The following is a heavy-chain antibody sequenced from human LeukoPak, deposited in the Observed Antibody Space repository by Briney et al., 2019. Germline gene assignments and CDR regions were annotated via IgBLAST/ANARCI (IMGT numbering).Heavy chain of an antibody. CDR2: IHYSGST. V-gene: IGHV4-59*08. Sequence: TSETLSLTCTVSGGSISSYYWSWIRQPPGKGLEWIGYIHYSGSTNYNPSLKSRVTISVDTSKNQFSLKLSSVTAADTAVYYCARHRVRSGYSYGYVTDWGQGTLVTVSS. J-gene: IGHJ4*02. CDR3: ARHRVRSGYSYGYVTD. CDR1: GGSISSYY. D-gene: IGHD5-18*01.